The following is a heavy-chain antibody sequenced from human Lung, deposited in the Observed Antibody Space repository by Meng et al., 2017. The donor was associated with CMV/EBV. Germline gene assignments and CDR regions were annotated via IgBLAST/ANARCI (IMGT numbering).Heavy chain of an antibody. D-gene: IGHD3-22*01. J-gene: IGHJ4*02. V-gene: IGHV3-23*01. CDR1: RFTFSSYA. Sequence: SXAASRFTFSSYAMTWVRQAPGKGLEWVSVISGSGGKTHYADSVKGRFTISRDNSKNTLFLQMNSLRAEDTAVYYCAKVYQWLLLGPFDNWGQGTXVTVSS. CDR3: AKVYQWLLLGPFDN. CDR2: ISGSGGKT.